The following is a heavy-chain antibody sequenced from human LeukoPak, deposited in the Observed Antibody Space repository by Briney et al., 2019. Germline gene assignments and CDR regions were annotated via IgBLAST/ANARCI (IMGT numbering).Heavy chain of an antibody. V-gene: IGHV4-34*01. J-gene: IGHJ4*02. Sequence: SETLSLTCAVYGGSFSGYYWSRIRQPPGKGLEWIGEINHSGSTNYNPSLKSRVTISVDTSKNQFSLKLSSVTAADTAVYYCARGRRLSIVGATYYFDYWGQGTLVTVSS. CDR1: GGSFSGYY. CDR3: ARGRRLSIVGATYYFDY. D-gene: IGHD1-26*01. CDR2: INHSGST.